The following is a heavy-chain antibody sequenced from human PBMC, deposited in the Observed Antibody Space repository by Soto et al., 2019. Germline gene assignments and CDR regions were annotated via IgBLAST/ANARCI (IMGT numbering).Heavy chain of an antibody. J-gene: IGHJ6*02. CDR2: ISGSGGST. D-gene: IGHD6-6*01. CDR3: AKDREEYSSSSGMDV. Sequence: GGSLRLSCAASGFTFSSYAMSWVRQAPGKGLEWVSAISGSGGSTYYADSVKGRFTISRDNSKNTLYLQMNSPRAEDTAVYYCAKDREEYSSSSGMDVWGQGTTVTVS. CDR1: GFTFSSYA. V-gene: IGHV3-23*01.